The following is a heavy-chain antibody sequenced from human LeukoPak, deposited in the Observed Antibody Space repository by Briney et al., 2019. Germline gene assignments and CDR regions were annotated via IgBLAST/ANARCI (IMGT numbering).Heavy chain of an antibody. Sequence: SETLSLTCTVSGGSISSGDYYWRWMGQPPGKGLEWIGYIYYSGSTYYNPSLKSRVSISVDTSKNQCHLKLSSVTAADTAVYYCARGLFLRPRILDWFDRRGQGTLVTVSS. J-gene: IGHJ5*02. CDR2: IYYSGST. D-gene: IGHD2/OR15-2a*01. V-gene: IGHV4-30-4*01. CDR1: GGSISSGDYY. CDR3: ARGLFLRPRILDWFDR.